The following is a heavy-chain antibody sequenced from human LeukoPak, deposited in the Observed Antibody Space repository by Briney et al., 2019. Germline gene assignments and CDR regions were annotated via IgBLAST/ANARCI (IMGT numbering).Heavy chain of an antibody. CDR3: ARDPYYYDSSGGSFDY. V-gene: IGHV3-48*02. J-gene: IGHJ4*02. D-gene: IGHD3-22*01. Sequence: PGESLRLSCAASGFTFSSYSMSWVRQAPGKGLEWVSYISSSSSTIYYADSVKGRFTISRDNAKNSLYLQMNSLRDEDTAVYYCARDPYYYDSSGGSFDYWGQGTLVTVSS. CDR1: GFTFSSYS. CDR2: ISSSSSTI.